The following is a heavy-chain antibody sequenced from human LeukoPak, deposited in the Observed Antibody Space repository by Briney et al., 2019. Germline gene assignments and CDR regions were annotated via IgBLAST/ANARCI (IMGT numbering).Heavy chain of an antibody. D-gene: IGHD6-19*01. CDR3: ARGVPGYSSGWYVGWFDP. CDR2: VYYSGST. CDR1: GGSISSYY. V-gene: IGHV4-59*01. J-gene: IGHJ5*02. Sequence: SETLSLTCTVSGGSISSYYWSWIRQPPGKGLEWIGYVYYSGSTNYNPSLKSRVTISVDTSKNQFSLELSSVTAADTAVYYCARGVPGYSSGWYVGWFDPWGQGTLVTVSS.